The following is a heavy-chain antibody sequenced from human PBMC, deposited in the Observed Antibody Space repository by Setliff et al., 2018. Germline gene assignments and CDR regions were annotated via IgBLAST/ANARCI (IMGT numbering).Heavy chain of an antibody. V-gene: IGHV3-74*01. CDR2: IKSDGSII. Sequence: PGGSLRLSCVASGFTFSNYWMFWVRQAPGKGLVWVSRIKSDGSIISYADSVKGRFTISRDNAKNTLYLQMNSLRAEDTAVYYCARDQVDTAMVGPIDAFDIWGQGTMVTVSS. J-gene: IGHJ3*02. CDR3: ARDQVDTAMVGPIDAFDI. CDR1: GFTFSNYW. D-gene: IGHD5-18*01.